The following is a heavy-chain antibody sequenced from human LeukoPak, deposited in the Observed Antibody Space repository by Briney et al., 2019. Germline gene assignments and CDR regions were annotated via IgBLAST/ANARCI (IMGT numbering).Heavy chain of an antibody. CDR2: IYYTRST. D-gene: IGHD3-10*01. J-gene: IGHJ4*02. Sequence: SETLSLTCTVSGGSISSGDDYWSWIRQPPGKGLEWIGYIYYTRSTHYNPSLKSRVTISVDTSKNQFSLKLSSVTAADTAVYYCAATMVRGVHTHFDYWGQGTLVTVSS. CDR1: GGSISSGDDY. V-gene: IGHV4-30-4*01. CDR3: AATMVRGVHTHFDY.